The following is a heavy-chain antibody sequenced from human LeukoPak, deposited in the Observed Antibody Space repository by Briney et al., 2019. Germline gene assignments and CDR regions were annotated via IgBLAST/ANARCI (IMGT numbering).Heavy chain of an antibody. J-gene: IGHJ6*02. CDR2: ISSSSSTI. CDR3: ARGPTYYYDSSGYWDSGMDV. Sequence: GGSLRLSCAASGFTFSSYIMNWVRQAPGKGLEWVSYISSSSSTIYYADSVKGRFTISRDNAKNSLYLQMNSLRDEDTAVYYCARGPTYYYDSSGYWDSGMDVWGQGTTVTVSS. D-gene: IGHD3-22*01. V-gene: IGHV3-48*02. CDR1: GFTFSSYI.